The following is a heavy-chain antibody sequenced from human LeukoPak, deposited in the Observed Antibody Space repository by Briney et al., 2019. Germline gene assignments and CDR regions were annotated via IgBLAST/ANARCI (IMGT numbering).Heavy chain of an antibody. CDR3: AKDRQHGR. J-gene: IGHJ4*02. CDR2: ITNSGDNT. D-gene: IGHD1-1*01. CDR1: GFTFRSST. V-gene: IGHV3-23*01. Sequence: GGSLRLSCAASGFTFRSSTMNWVRQAPGKGLEWVSTITNSGDNTYYADSVKGLFTISRDNSKNTLYLQTNSLRAEDTAVYYCAKDRQHGRWGQGALVTVSS.